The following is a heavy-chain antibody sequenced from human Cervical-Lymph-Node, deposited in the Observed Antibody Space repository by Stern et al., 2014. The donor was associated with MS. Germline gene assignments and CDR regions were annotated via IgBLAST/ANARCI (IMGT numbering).Heavy chain of an antibody. V-gene: IGHV3-30*18. Sequence: VQLVESGGGVVQSGRSLRLSCAASGFTFITYGMHWVRQAPGKGLAWGAVTSHDGNKKYYADSVKGRFTISRDNSQNTLYLQMNSLRVEDTAVYYCAKDRGGSYYVYYGLDVWGQGTTVTVSS. CDR3: AKDRGGSYYVYYGLDV. D-gene: IGHD1-26*01. CDR1: GFTFITYG. J-gene: IGHJ6*02. CDR2: TSHDGNKK.